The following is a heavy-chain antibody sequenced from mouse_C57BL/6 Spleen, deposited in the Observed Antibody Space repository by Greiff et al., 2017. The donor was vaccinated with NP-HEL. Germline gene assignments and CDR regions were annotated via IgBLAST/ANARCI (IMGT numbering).Heavy chain of an antibody. V-gene: IGHV1-80*01. D-gene: IGHD1-1*01. CDR1: GYAFSSYW. CDR3: ARSPHITTVAHYYAMDY. J-gene: IGHJ4*01. Sequence: VQLQQSGAELVKPGASVKISCKASGYAFSSYWMNWVKQRPGKGLEWIGQIYPGDGDTNYNGKFTGKATLTADKSSSTAYMQLSSLTSEDSAVYFCARSPHITTVAHYYAMDYWGQGTSVTVSS. CDR2: IYPGDGDT.